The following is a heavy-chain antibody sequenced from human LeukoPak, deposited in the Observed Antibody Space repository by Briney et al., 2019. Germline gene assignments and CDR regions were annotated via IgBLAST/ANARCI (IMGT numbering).Heavy chain of an antibody. D-gene: IGHD6-6*01. J-gene: IGHJ4*02. CDR2: ISWNSGSI. Sequence: GGSLRLSRAASGFTFDDYAMHWVRQAPGKGLEWVSGISWNSGSIGYADSVKGRFTISRDNAKNSLYLQMNSLRAEDMALYYCAKGGSSSSSGYFDYWGQGTLVTVSS. CDR1: GFTFDDYA. V-gene: IGHV3-9*03. CDR3: AKGGSSSSSGYFDY.